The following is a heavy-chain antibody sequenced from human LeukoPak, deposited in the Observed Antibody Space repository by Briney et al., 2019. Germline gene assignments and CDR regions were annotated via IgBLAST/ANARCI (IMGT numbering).Heavy chain of an antibody. CDR3: AKALLGITMIVSPIDY. J-gene: IGHJ4*02. D-gene: IGHD3-22*01. V-gene: IGHV3-23*01. Sequence: GGSLRLTCAASGFTFSSYAMSWVRQAPGKGLEWVSAIGGSGGSTYYADSVKGRFTISRDNSKNTLYLQMNSLRAEDTAVYYCAKALLGITMIVSPIDYWGQGTLVTVSS. CDR2: IGGSGGST. CDR1: GFTFSSYA.